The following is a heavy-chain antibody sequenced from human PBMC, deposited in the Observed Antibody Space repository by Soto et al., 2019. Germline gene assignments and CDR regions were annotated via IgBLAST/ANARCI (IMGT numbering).Heavy chain of an antibody. CDR2: INHSGST. CDR3: ARGSSPYLSSGCRFDY. V-gene: IGHV4-34*01. CDR1: GGSFSGYY. J-gene: IGHJ4*02. Sequence: TSETLSLTCAVYGGSFSGYYWSWIRQPPGKGLEWIGEINHSGSTNYNPSLKSRVTISVDTSKNQFSLKLSSVTAADTAVYYCARGSSPYLSSGCRFDYWGQGTLVTVSS. D-gene: IGHD6-19*01.